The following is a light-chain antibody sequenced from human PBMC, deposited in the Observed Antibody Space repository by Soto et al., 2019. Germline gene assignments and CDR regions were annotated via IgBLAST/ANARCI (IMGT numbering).Light chain of an antibody. J-gene: IGKJ5*01. V-gene: IGKV3-15*01. CDR3: QQYNNWPPIT. CDR1: QRFRNN. Sequence: EIMMTQSPATLSVSPGERATLSCRASQRFRNNIAWYQQKPGQDPRLLIYYASTRATGIPARFSGSGSGTEFPLTISSLQSEDFALYYCQQYNNWPPITFGQGTRLEIK. CDR2: YAS.